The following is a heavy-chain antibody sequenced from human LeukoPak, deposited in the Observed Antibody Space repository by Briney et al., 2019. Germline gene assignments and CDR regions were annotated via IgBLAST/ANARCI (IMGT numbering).Heavy chain of an antibody. Sequence: GGSLRLSCAASGFTFTTYWMSWVRQAPGKGLEWVANIKQDGTEKYYADSVKGRFTISRDNAKNSLFLQMNSLRAEDTAVYYCARVLRYCSGGNCYSGGLGYMDVWGKGTTVTISS. CDR3: ARVLRYCSGGNCYSGGLGYMDV. CDR1: GFTFTTYW. D-gene: IGHD2-15*01. CDR2: IKQDGTEK. V-gene: IGHV3-7*03. J-gene: IGHJ6*03.